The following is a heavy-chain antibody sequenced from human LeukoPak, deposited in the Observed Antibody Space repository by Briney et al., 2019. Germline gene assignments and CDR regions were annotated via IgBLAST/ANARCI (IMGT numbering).Heavy chain of an antibody. J-gene: IGHJ4*02. CDR1: GFTFDNYA. V-gene: IGHV3-23*01. CDR3: ARHPDDYYYDRGAHFDY. CDR2: ISGSGGTT. Sequence: GGSLRLSCAASGFTFDNYAMSWVRQAPGKGLEWVSGISGSGGTTNYADSVKGRLTISRDNSKNTLSLQMNSLRADDTAVYYCARHPDDYYYDRGAHFDYWGQGTLVTVSS. D-gene: IGHD3-22*01.